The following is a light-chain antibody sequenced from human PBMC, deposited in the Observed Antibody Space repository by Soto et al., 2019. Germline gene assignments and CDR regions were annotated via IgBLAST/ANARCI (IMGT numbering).Light chain of an antibody. CDR3: QQYGNSPRYT. Sequence: PGQRATLSCRASQTVSTTYLAWYQQKPGQAPRLLIYGTSTRATGVPDGFSGSGSVTDFTLTISSLEPEDFAVYYCQQYGNSPRYTFGQGTKLEIK. CDR2: GTS. J-gene: IGKJ2*01. CDR1: QTVSTTY. V-gene: IGKV3-20*01.